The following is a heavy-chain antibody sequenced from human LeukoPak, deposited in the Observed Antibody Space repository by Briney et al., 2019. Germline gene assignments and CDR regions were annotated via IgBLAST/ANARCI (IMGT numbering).Heavy chain of an antibody. CDR3: AKGPRASGWTYFDY. Sequence: PGGSLRLSCAASGFTFSSYAMSWVRQAPGKGLEWVSVMSGSGGSTYSAESVKGRFTISRDNSKNTLYLQMNSLRVEDTAVYYCAKGPRASGWTYFDYWGQGTLVTVSS. V-gene: IGHV3-23*01. J-gene: IGHJ4*02. CDR2: MSGSGGST. D-gene: IGHD6-19*01. CDR1: GFTFSSYA.